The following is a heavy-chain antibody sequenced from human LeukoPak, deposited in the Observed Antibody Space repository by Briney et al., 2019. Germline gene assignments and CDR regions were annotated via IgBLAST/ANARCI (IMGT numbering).Heavy chain of an antibody. CDR1: GFTFSSYG. V-gene: IGHV3-33*08. J-gene: IGHJ3*01. Sequence: PGGSLRLSCAASGFTFSSYGMHWVRQAPGKGLEWVAVIWSHGNRKHHSDSVEGRFAISRDNSKNMLYLQMNNLRAEDTALYYCARDSAADDNDFDVWGQGTMVTVSS. D-gene: IGHD6-25*01. CDR2: IWSHGNRK. CDR3: ARDSAADDNDFDV.